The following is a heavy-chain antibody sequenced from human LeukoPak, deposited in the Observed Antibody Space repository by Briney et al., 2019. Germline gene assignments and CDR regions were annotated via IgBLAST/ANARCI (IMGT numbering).Heavy chain of an antibody. CDR1: GYTFTSYY. V-gene: IGHV1-46*01. J-gene: IGHJ4*02. Sequence: ASVKVSCKASGYTFTSYYMHWVRQAPGQGLEWMGIINPSGGSTSYAQKFQGRVTMTRDTSTSTVYMELSRLRSDDTAVYYCARVGSSGWYYFDYWGQGTLVTVSS. CDR2: INPSGGST. CDR3: ARVGSSGWYYFDY. D-gene: IGHD6-19*01.